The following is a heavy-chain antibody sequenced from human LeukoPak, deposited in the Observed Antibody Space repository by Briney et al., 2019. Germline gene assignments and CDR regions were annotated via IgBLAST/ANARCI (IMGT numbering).Heavy chain of an antibody. Sequence: SGGSLRLSCAASGFTFSSYWMSWVRQAPGKGLEGGANIKQDGSEKYYVDSVKGRFTISRDNAKNSLYLQMNSLRAEDTAVYYCARADYDYVWGSYRQYYFDYWGQGTLVTVSS. CDR3: ARADYDYVWGSYRQYYFDY. J-gene: IGHJ4*02. CDR2: IKQDGSEK. V-gene: IGHV3-7*01. D-gene: IGHD3-16*02. CDR1: GFTFSSYW.